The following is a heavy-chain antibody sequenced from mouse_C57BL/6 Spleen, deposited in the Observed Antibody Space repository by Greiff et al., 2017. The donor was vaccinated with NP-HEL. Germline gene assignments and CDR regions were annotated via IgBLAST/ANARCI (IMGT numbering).Heavy chain of an antibody. Sequence: VQLQQPGAELVKPGASVKLSCKASGYTFTSYWMQWVKQRPGQGLEWIGEIDPSDSYTNYNQKFKGKATLTVDTSSSTAYMQLSSLTSEDSAVYYCARGAFYDFFAYWGQGTLVTVSA. D-gene: IGHD2-3*01. J-gene: IGHJ3*01. CDR1: GYTFTSYW. V-gene: IGHV1-50*01. CDR3: ARGAFYDFFAY. CDR2: IDPSDSYT.